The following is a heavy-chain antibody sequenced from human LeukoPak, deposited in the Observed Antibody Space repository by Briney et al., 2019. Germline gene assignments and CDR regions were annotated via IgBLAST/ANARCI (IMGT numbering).Heavy chain of an antibody. D-gene: IGHD2-2*01. CDR1: GFTFSSYG. J-gene: IGHJ6*02. Sequence: GGSLRLSCAASGFTFSSYGMHWVRQAPGKGLEWVAVIWYDGSNKYYADSVKGRFTISSDNSKNTLYLQMNGLRAEDTAVYYCARDDCSSTSCASGGMDVWGQGTTVTVSS. V-gene: IGHV3-33*01. CDR2: IWYDGSNK. CDR3: ARDDCSSTSCASGGMDV.